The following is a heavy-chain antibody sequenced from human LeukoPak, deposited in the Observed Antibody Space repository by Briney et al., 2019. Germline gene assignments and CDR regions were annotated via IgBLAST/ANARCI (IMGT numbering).Heavy chain of an antibody. D-gene: IGHD3-22*01. CDR2: INYGGST. Sequence: SETLSLTCAVYGGSFSGYYWSWIRQPPGKGLEWIGEINYGGSTNYNPSLKSRVTISVDTSKNQFSLKLSSVTAADTAVYYCARGYYYDSSGYWVYWGQGTLVTVSS. CDR1: GGSFSGYY. V-gene: IGHV4-34*01. CDR3: ARGYYYDSSGYWVY. J-gene: IGHJ4*02.